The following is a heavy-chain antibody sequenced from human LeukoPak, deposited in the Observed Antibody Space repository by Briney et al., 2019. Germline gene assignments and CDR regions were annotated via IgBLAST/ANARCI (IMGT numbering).Heavy chain of an antibody. CDR3: ARARFLEWSKLDY. Sequence: ASVKVSCKASGYTFTGYYMHWVRQAPGQGLEWMGWINPNSGGTNYAQKFQGRVTMTRDTSISTAYMELSRLRFDDTAVYYCARARFLEWSKLDYWGQGTLVTVSS. CDR2: INPNSGGT. J-gene: IGHJ4*02. D-gene: IGHD3-3*01. CDR1: GYTFTGYY. V-gene: IGHV1-2*02.